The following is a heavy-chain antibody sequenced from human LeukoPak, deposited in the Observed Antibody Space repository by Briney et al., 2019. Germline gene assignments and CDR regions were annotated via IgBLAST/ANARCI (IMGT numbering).Heavy chain of an antibody. CDR2: INPNSGGT. CDR3: ARRIVGATRPFDY. D-gene: IGHD1-26*01. Sequence: ASVKVSCKASGYTFTGYYMHWVRQAPGQGLEWMGWINPNSGGTNYAQKFKGRVTMTRDTSISTAYMELSRLRSDDTAVYYCARRIVGATRPFDYWGQGTLVTVSS. J-gene: IGHJ4*02. CDR1: GYTFTGYY. V-gene: IGHV1-2*02.